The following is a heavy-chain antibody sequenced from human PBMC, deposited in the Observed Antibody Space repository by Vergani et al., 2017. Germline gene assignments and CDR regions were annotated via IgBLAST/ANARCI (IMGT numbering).Heavy chain of an antibody. V-gene: IGHV4-61*08. J-gene: IGHJ5*02. D-gene: IGHD6-13*01. Sequence: QLQLQESGPGLVTPSETLSLTCTVSGGSITYGAFYWGWIRQSPGKGLEWIGSLSTTGGATHASHNPSLKSRVSISVDTSKSQFSLRLTSVTAADSAIYYCAGDTHSWQRADRWGQGLLVSVSS. CDR2: LSTTGGA. CDR1: GGSITYGAFY. CDR3: AGDTHSWQRADR.